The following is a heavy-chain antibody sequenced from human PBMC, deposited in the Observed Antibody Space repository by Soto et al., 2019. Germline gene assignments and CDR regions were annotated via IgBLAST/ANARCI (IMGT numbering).Heavy chain of an antibody. CDR2: ISGSGTST. Sequence: EVQLLESGGGLVQPGGSLRLSCAASGITFSSYALSWVRQAPGKGLEWVSGISGSGTSTYYADSVKGRFTISRDNSKNTLSLQRNSLRADDTAVYYCAKAHGGGTSIITSYFDYWGQGTLVTVSS. CDR1: GITFSSYA. D-gene: IGHD3-16*01. V-gene: IGHV3-23*01. J-gene: IGHJ4*02. CDR3: AKAHGGGTSIITSYFDY.